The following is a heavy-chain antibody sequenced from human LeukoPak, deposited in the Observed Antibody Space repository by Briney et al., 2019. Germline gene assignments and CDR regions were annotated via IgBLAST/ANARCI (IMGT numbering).Heavy chain of an antibody. J-gene: IGHJ4*02. CDR2: ISGDGGDT. D-gene: IGHD3-10*01. CDR3: AKDIGWGLSYYFDS. V-gene: IGHV3-43*02. CDR1: AFAFDDYV. Sequence: PGGSLRLSCAASAFAFDDYVMHWVRQVPGKGLEWVSLISGDGGDTYYADSVRGRFTIARDNSKNSLYLQMNILRSEYSALYYCAKDIGWGLSYYFDSWGQGTLVTVSS.